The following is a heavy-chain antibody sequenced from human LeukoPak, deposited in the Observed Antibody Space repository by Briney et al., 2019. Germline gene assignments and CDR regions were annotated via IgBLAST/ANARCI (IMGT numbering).Heavy chain of an antibody. D-gene: IGHD3-10*01. Sequence: PGGSLRLSCAASGFPFSSYSMNWVRQAPGKGLEWVSSISSSSSYIYYADSVKGRFTISRDNAKNSLYLQMNSLRAEDTAVYYCARDRWYYYGSGPYYYYGMDVWGKGTTVTVSS. J-gene: IGHJ6*04. V-gene: IGHV3-21*01. CDR1: GFPFSSYS. CDR2: ISSSSSYI. CDR3: ARDRWYYYGSGPYYYYGMDV.